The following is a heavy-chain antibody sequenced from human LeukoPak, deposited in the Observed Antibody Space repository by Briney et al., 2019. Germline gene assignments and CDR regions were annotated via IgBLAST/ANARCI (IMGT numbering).Heavy chain of an antibody. CDR1: GFTFSSTA. D-gene: IGHD6-19*01. V-gene: IGHV3-30-3*01. CDR3: ARATGVSQGSGRWFDP. Sequence: PGGSLRLSCSASGFTFSSTAMHWVRQAPGKGLEWVAVISYDGSNKYYADSVKGRFTISRDNSKNTLYLQMNSLKAEDTAVYYCARATGVSQGSGRWFDPWGQGTLVTVSS. J-gene: IGHJ5*02. CDR2: ISYDGSNK.